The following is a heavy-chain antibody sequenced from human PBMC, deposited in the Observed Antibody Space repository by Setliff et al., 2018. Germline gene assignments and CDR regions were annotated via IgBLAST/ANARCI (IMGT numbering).Heavy chain of an antibody. J-gene: IGHJ4*02. CDR1: GYTFINYG. D-gene: IGHD3-3*01. Sequence: ASVKVSCKTSGYTFINYGLSWMRQAPGQGLEWMGWISGYNGNTDYAQNLQGRVTMTIDTSTSTAYTELRSLRSDDTAVYYCARVPRLEWLLPTFDSWGQGTLVTVSS. CDR2: ISGYNGNT. V-gene: IGHV1-18*01. CDR3: ARVPRLEWLLPTFDS.